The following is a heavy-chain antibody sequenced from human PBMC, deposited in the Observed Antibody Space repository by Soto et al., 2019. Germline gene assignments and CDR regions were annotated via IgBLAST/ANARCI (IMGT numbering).Heavy chain of an antibody. Sequence: QVQLVQSGAEVKKYGSSVKVSCKASGGTFSRYAISWVRQAPGQGLEWMGGITPMLGTANYAQRFQGRATITADESTSTPYMQLSSLRSDDTAVYYCAQTLGLAVAGPGRFDLWGRGTLVTVPS. D-gene: IGHD6-19*01. CDR3: AQTLGLAVAGPGRFDL. V-gene: IGHV1-69*12. J-gene: IGHJ2*01. CDR1: GGTFSRYA. CDR2: ITPMLGTA.